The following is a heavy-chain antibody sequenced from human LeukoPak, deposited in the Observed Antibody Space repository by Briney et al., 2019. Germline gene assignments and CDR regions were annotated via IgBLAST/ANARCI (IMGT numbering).Heavy chain of an antibody. Sequence: SVKVSCKASRGTFSSYAISWVRQAPGQGLEWMGGIIPIFGTANYAQKFQGRVTITTDESTSTAYMELSSLRSEDTAVYYCARELGSGWWTYAFDIWGQGTMVTVSS. CDR3: ARELGSGWWTYAFDI. V-gene: IGHV1-69*05. CDR2: IIPIFGTA. J-gene: IGHJ3*02. CDR1: RGTFSSYA. D-gene: IGHD6-19*01.